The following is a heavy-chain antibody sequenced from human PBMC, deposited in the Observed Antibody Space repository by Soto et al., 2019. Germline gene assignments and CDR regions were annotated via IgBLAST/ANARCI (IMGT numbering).Heavy chain of an antibody. CDR1: GGSISSSNW. CDR3: ARRIAVAINWFDP. V-gene: IGHV4-4*02. J-gene: IGHJ5*02. Sequence: QVQLQESGPGLVKPSGTLSLTCAVSGGSISSSNWWSWVRQPPGKGLEWIGEIYHSGSTNYNPSLKTRTPXSXDXXKNQFSRKLSSVTAADPAVYYCARRIAVAINWFDPWGQGTLVTVSS. CDR2: IYHSGST. D-gene: IGHD6-19*01.